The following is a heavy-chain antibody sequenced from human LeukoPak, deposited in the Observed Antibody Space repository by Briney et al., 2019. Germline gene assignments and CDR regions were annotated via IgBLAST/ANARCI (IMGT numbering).Heavy chain of an antibody. V-gene: IGHV4-59*01. Sequence: PSETLSLTCTVSGGSISSYYWSWIRQPPGKGLEWIGYIYYSGSTNYNPSLKSRVTISVDTSKNQFSLKLSSVTAADTAVYYCARFPYYYDSSGQYYYYGMDVWGQGTTVTVSS. J-gene: IGHJ6*02. CDR2: IYYSGST. D-gene: IGHD3-22*01. CDR1: GGSISSYY. CDR3: ARFPYYYDSSGQYYYYGMDV.